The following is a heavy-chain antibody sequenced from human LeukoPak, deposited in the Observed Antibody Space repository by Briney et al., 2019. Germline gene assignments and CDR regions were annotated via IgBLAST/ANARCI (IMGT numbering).Heavy chain of an antibody. CDR2: ISGSGGST. CDR1: GFTFSSYA. J-gene: IGHJ3*02. D-gene: IGHD3-10*01. Sequence: GGSLRPSCAASGFTFSSYAMSWVRQAPGKGLEWVSAISGSGGSTYYADSVKGRFTISRDSSKNTLYLQMNSLRAEDTAVYYCAKNGNYYGSGTTMVDAFDIWGQGTMVTVSS. V-gene: IGHV3-23*01. CDR3: AKNGNYYGSGTTMVDAFDI.